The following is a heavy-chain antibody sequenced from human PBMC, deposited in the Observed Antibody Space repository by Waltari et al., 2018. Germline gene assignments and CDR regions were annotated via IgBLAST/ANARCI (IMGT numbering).Heavy chain of an antibody. J-gene: IGHJ4*02. CDR3: ARDRRISLSQSTNYFDY. Sequence: QVQLVQSGAEVKKPGASVKVACKASGYAFNNYGISWVRQARGQGLEWMAWISTYSGDSNYAHKIQGRVTLTTDTSTSTVYLELRSLRSDDTGVYYCARDRRISLSQSTNYFDYWGQGTLVTVAS. V-gene: IGHV1-18*01. CDR2: ISTYSGDS. CDR1: GYAFNNYG.